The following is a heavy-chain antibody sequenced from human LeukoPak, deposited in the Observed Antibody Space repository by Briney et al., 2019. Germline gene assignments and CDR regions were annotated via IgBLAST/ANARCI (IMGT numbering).Heavy chain of an antibody. J-gene: IGHJ4*02. CDR1: GGSLIGYY. D-gene: IGHD6-19*01. CDR2: ISSSGST. Sequence: PSETLSLTCTISGGSLIGYYWTWIRQPAGKGLEWIGRISSSGSTNYNPSLKSRVTMSVDTSKNQVSLRLSSVTAADTAVYYCARARSGWYFDYWGQGNLVTVSS. CDR3: ARARSGWYFDY. V-gene: IGHV4-4*07.